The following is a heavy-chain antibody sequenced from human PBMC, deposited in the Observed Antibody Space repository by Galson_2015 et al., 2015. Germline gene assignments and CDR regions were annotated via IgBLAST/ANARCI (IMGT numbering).Heavy chain of an antibody. CDR3: AKDRALDIVVVVAATTGYYFDY. Sequence: SLRLSCAASGFTFSSYAMSWVRQAPGKGLEWVSAISGSGGSTYYADSVKGRFTISRDNSKNTLYLQMNSLRAEDTAVYYCAKDRALDIVVVVAATTGYYFDYWGQGTLVTVSS. J-gene: IGHJ4*02. V-gene: IGHV3-23*01. CDR2: ISGSGGST. CDR1: GFTFSSYA. D-gene: IGHD2-15*01.